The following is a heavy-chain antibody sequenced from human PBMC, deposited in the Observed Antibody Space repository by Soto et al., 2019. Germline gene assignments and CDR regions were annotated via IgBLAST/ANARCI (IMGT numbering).Heavy chain of an antibody. CDR2: MWYHGRDL. Sequence: XGSLRLSCAASGFLFSDYFMHWVRQAPGKGLEWVAVMWYHGRDLFYTDSVKGRFTISRDNSKNTLYLQMNSLRAEDTAVYYCAKDKWLEYLQHWGQGTLVTVS. V-gene: IGHV3-33*06. CDR1: GFLFSDYF. J-gene: IGHJ1*01. CDR3: AKDKWLEYLQH. D-gene: IGHD6-19*01.